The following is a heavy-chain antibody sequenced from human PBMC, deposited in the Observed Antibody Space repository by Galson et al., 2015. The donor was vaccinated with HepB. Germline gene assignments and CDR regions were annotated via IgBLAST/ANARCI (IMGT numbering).Heavy chain of an antibody. CDR3: ARDGYCSSTSCSSGWFDP. J-gene: IGHJ5*02. CDR1: GYTFTSYG. CDR2: ISAYNGNT. D-gene: IGHD2-2*03. V-gene: IGHV1-18*01. Sequence: SVKVSCKASGYTFTSYGISWVRQAPGQGLEWMGWISAYNGNTNYAQKLQGRVTMTTDTSTSTAYMELRSLRSDDTAVYYCARDGYCSSTSCSSGWFDPWGQGTLVTVSS.